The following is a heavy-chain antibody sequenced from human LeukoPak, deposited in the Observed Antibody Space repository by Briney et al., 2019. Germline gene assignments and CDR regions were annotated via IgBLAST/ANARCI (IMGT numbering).Heavy chain of an antibody. CDR2: INHSGST. V-gene: IGHV4-34*01. Sequence: SETLSLTCAVYGGSFSGYYWSWIRRPPGKGLEWIGEINHSGSTNYNPSLKSRVTISVDTSKNQFSLKLSSVTAADTAVYYCARGRGYSGYEYDYWGQGTLVTVSS. CDR1: GGSFSGYY. J-gene: IGHJ4*02. CDR3: ARGRGYSGYEYDY. D-gene: IGHD5-12*01.